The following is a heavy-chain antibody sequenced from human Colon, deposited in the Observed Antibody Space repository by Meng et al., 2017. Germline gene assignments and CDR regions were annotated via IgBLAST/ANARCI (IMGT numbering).Heavy chain of an antibody. J-gene: IGHJ1*01. CDR2: ISQSGSS. D-gene: IGHD1-26*01. V-gene: IGHV4-4*02. CDR3: AREDGSIGFTPAGQ. CDR1: GGSISRTNW. Sequence: VHLQVLAPGLVKPSVTLSLTCAVSGGSISRTNWGSWIRQPPGKGLEWIGEISQSGSSNYNPSLKSRVTMSLDKFKNHFFLNLSSVSAADTAVYYCAREDGSIGFTPAGQWGQGTLVTVSS.